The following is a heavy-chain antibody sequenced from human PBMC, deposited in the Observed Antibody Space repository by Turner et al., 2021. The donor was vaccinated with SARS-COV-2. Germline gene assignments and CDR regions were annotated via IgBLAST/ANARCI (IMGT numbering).Heavy chain of an antibody. CDR3: ATYYDDGDLRYDF. CDR1: GYTLTELS. Sequence: QVQLVQSGAAVKKPGASVKVSCKVSGYTLTELSMHWVRQAPGKGLEWMGGFDAEEGQTIYAQKFRGRVTLTEDTTTDTAYMDLSSLTSEDTATYYCATYYDDGDLRYDFWGQGTLVTVSS. CDR2: FDAEEGQT. D-gene: IGHD3-16*01. V-gene: IGHV1-24*01. J-gene: IGHJ4*02.